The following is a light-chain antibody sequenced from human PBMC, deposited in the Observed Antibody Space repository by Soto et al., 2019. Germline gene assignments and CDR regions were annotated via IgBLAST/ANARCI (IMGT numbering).Light chain of an antibody. CDR1: QNSNMW. Sequence: DIQMTQSPSTLSASVGDRVTITCRASQNSNMWLAWYQQKPGKAPKLLIYTASTLESGVPSRFSGSGSGTEFTLTVSILQPDDLATYYCQQYNSYPFTFGQGTKLEIK. J-gene: IGKJ2*01. V-gene: IGKV1-5*03. CDR3: QQYNSYPFT. CDR2: TAS.